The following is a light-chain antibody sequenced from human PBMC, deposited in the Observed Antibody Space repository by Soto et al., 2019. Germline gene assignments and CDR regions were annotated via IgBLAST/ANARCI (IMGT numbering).Light chain of an antibody. Sequence: DVVLTQSPLSLPVTLGQPASISCRSSQSLEDSDGNTFLTWFQQRPGQSPRRLIYRVSTRDSGVPDRISGSGSETDFTLTISRLEPEDFAVYYCQQYGSSGTFGQGTKVDIK. CDR2: RVS. J-gene: IGKJ1*01. CDR3: QQYGSSGT. CDR1: QSLEDSDGNTF. V-gene: IGKV2-30*01.